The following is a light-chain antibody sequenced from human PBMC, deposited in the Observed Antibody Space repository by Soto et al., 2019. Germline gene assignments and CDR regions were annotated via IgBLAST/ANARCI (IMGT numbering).Light chain of an antibody. Sequence: IVMTQSPATLSGSPGERATLSCRASQSVSRNLAWYQQKPGQTPNLLIYVVSTRATGIPARFSGSGSGTEFTLSISSLQSEDFAVYYCQQYNVWPLTFGRGTKVEFK. CDR3: QQYNVWPLT. CDR1: QSVSRN. CDR2: VVS. V-gene: IGKV3-15*01. J-gene: IGKJ4*01.